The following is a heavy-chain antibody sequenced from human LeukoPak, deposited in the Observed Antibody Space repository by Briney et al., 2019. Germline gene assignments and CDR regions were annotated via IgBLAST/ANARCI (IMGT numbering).Heavy chain of an antibody. J-gene: IGHJ5*02. Sequence: PGESLRLSCAASGFTVSSNYMSWVRQAPGKGLEWVSVIYSGGSTYYADSVKGRFTISRDNSKNTLYLQMNSLRAEDTAVYYCARNQYSSPSWFDPWGQGTLLTVSS. CDR1: GFTVSSNY. V-gene: IGHV3-53*01. D-gene: IGHD6-6*01. CDR3: ARNQYSSPSWFDP. CDR2: IYSGGST.